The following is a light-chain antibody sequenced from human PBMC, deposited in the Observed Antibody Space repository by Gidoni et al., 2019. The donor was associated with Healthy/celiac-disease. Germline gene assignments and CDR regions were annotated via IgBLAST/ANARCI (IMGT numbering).Light chain of an antibody. CDR1: SSDVGGYNY. CDR3: CSYAGSYPWV. V-gene: IGLV2-11*01. CDR2: DVS. J-gene: IGLJ3*02. Sequence: SALTQPRSVAGSPGQSVTISCTGTSSDVGGYNYVSWYQQHPGNAPQLLIYDVSKRPSGVPDRFSGSQSGHTASLTISGLQAADEADYCCCSYAGSYPWVFGGGTKLTVL.